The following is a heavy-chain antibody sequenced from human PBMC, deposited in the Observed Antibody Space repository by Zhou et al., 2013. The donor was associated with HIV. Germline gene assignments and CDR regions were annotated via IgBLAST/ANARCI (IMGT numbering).Heavy chain of an antibody. D-gene: IGHD6-13*01. CDR1: GYSISSGYY. J-gene: IGHJ4*02. CDR3: ARGVAASGLQPVIDY. V-gene: IGHV4-38-2*01. Sequence: QVQLQESGPGLVKPSETLSLTCAVSGYSISSGYYWGWIRQPPGKGLEWIGSIYHSGSTYYNPSLKSRVTLSVDTSKNQFSLKLSSVTATDTAVYYCARGVAASGLQPVIDYWGQGTLVTVSS. CDR2: IYHSGST.